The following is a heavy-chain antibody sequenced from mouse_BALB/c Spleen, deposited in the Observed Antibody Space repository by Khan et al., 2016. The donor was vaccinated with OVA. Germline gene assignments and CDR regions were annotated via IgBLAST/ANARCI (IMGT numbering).Heavy chain of an antibody. CDR3: ARYYGNYGWYFDV. CDR1: GFSLTSYG. V-gene: IGHV2-9*02. D-gene: IGHD2-1*01. CDR2: IWTGGGT. Sequence: QMQLEESGPGLVAPSQSLSITCTVSGFSLTSYGVHWVRQPPGKGLEWLGVIWTGGGTNYNSALMSRLSISKDNSKSQVFLKINSLQTDDTAMYYCARYYGNYGWYFDVWGAGTTVTVSS. J-gene: IGHJ1*01.